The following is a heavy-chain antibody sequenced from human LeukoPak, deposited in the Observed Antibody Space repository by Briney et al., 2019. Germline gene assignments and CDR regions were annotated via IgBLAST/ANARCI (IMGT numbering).Heavy chain of an antibody. V-gene: IGHV3-23*01. CDR1: GFTFTSYA. CDR2: ISGSGGST. D-gene: IGHD4-17*01. J-gene: IGHJ4*02. Sequence: AGTLRLSCAASGFTFTSYAMSWVRQAPGKGREWVSAISGSGGSTYYADAVMGRLTISRDNSKNTLYLQMNSLRAEDTAVYYCARLTTVTTYYDYWGQGTLVTVSS. CDR3: ARLTTVTTYYDY.